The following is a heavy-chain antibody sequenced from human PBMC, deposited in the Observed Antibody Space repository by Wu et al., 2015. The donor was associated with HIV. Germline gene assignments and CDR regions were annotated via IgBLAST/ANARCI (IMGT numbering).Heavy chain of an antibody. Sequence: QVQLVQSGAEVKKPGASVKVSCQASGYTFTSYGISWVRQAPGQGLDWMGIINPSGGSTSYAQKLQGRVSMTTDTSTSTVYMQLSSLRSEDTAVYYCARERYTGTSDALDIWGQGTMVTVSS. CDR3: ARERYTGTSDALDI. CDR1: GYTFTSYG. CDR2: INPSGGST. D-gene: IGHD1-26*01. J-gene: IGHJ3*02. V-gene: IGHV1-46*03.